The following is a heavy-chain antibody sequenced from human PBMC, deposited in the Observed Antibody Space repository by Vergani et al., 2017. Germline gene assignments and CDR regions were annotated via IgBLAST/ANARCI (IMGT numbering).Heavy chain of an antibody. V-gene: IGHV1-69*01. Sequence: QVQLVQSGAEVKKPGSSVKVSCKASGGTFSSYAISWVRQAPGQGLEWMGGIIPIFGTANYAQKFQGRVTITADESTSTAYMELSSLRSEDTAVYYCAGVPXYCSSTSCPNAFDIWGQGTMVTVSS. CDR1: GGTFSSYA. CDR2: IIPIFGTA. D-gene: IGHD2-2*01. J-gene: IGHJ3*02. CDR3: AGVPXYCSSTSCPNAFDI.